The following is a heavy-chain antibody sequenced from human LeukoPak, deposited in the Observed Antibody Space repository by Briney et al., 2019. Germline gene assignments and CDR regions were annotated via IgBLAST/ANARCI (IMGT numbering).Heavy chain of an antibody. CDR1: GYTFTSYG. CDR2: ISAYNGNT. V-gene: IGHV1-18*01. CDR3: ARVPGRYYYDSSGHRPIPPFEY. D-gene: IGHD3-22*01. J-gene: IGHJ4*02. Sequence: ASVKVSCKASGYTFTSYGISWVRQAPGQGLEWMGWISAYNGNTNYAQKLQGRVTMTTDTSTSTAYMELRSLRSDDTAVYYCARVPGRYYYDSSGHRPIPPFEYWGQGTLVTVSS.